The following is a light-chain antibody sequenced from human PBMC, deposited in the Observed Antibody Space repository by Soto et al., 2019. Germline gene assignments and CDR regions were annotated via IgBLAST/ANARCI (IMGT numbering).Light chain of an antibody. J-gene: IGKJ1*01. CDR1: QSISSY. Sequence: DIPMTQSPSSLSATVGDRVTITCRASQSISSYFNWYQQKPGKAPKLLIYAASSLQSGVPSRFSGSGSGTDFTLTISSLQPEDFATYYCQQSYSTPRTFGHGTKVEIK. CDR3: QQSYSTPRT. CDR2: AAS. V-gene: IGKV1-39*01.